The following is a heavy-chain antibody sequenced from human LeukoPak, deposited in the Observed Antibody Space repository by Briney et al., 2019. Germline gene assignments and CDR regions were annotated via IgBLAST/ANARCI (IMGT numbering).Heavy chain of an antibody. CDR3: ASGQYYDLWSGYYVD. D-gene: IGHD3-3*01. CDR2: INHSGST. CDR1: GGSFSGHY. Sequence: SETLSLTCAVYGGSFSGHYWSWIRQPPGKGLEWIGEINHSGSTNYNPSLESRVTVSVDTSKNHFSLKLSSVTAADTAVYYCASGQYYDLWSGYYVDWGQGTLVTVSA. J-gene: IGHJ4*02. V-gene: IGHV4-34*01.